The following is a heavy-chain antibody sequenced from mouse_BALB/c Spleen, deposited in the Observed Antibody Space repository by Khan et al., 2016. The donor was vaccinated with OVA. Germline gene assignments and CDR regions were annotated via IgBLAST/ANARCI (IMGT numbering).Heavy chain of an antibody. CDR2: IYPGNSDT. CDR1: GYTFTRSW. Sequence: VQLKQSGTVLARPGASVKMSCKASGYTFTRSWMHWVKQRPGQGLEWIGAIYPGNSDTNYNEQFKGKAKLTAVTSTSTAHMERSSLTNEDSAVYYGTRRNWDVAWFAYWGQGTLVTVSA. J-gene: IGHJ3*01. D-gene: IGHD4-1*01. V-gene: IGHV1-5*01. CDR3: TRRNWDVAWFAY.